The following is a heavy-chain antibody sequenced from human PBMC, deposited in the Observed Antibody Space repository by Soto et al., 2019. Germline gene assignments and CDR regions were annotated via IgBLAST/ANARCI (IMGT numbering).Heavy chain of an antibody. CDR2: INAGNGNT. Sequence: QVQLVQSGAEVKKPGASVKVSCKASGYTFTSYAMHWVRQAPGQRLEWMGWINAGNGNTKYSQKFQGRVTITRDTSASTAYMELSSLRSEDTAVYYCAREGGYDFWSGHYYYYYMDVWGKGTTVTVSS. CDR3: AREGGYDFWSGHYYYYYMDV. V-gene: IGHV1-3*01. J-gene: IGHJ6*03. D-gene: IGHD3-3*01. CDR1: GYTFTSYA.